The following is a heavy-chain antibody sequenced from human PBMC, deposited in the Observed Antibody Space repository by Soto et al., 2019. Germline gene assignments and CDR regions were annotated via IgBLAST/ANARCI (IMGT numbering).Heavy chain of an antibody. J-gene: IGHJ5*02. Sequence: SETLSLTCTVSGGSISSYYWSWIRQPPGKGLEWIGYIYYSGSTNYNPSLKSRVTISVDTSKNQFSLKLSSVTAADTAVYYCARTYSSSWYHWFDPWGQGTLVTVSS. V-gene: IGHV4-59*01. CDR3: ARTYSSSWYHWFDP. CDR1: GGSISSYY. D-gene: IGHD6-13*01. CDR2: IYYSGST.